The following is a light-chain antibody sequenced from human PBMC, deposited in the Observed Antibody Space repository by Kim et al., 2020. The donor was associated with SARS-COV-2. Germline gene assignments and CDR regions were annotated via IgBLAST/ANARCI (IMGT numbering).Light chain of an antibody. V-gene: IGKV1-27*01. CDR2: AAA. J-gene: IGKJ1*01. CDR3: QKYNSAPWT. CDR1: QDIANS. Sequence: ATIGDRVTITCRASQDIANSLAWYQQKPGKVPQVLIYAAATLQSGVPSRFSGSGSGTEFTLTIGSLQTEDVATYYCQKYNSAPWTFGPGTKVDIK.